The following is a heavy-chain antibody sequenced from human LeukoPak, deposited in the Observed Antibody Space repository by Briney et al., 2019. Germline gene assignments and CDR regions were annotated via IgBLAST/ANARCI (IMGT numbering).Heavy chain of an antibody. Sequence: ASVTVSLKASGYTYTCYYIHWVRQAPGQGLEWMGWINPNSGGTNYRQKFQGRVTLTRDTSITTAYMDLSRLRSDDTAVYYCATAYYDGSVYYPDSFEIWGQAAMVTDSS. CDR2: INPNSGGT. CDR3: ATAYYDGSVYYPDSFEI. D-gene: IGHD3-22*01. V-gene: IGHV1-2*02. CDR1: GYTYTCYY. J-gene: IGHJ3*02.